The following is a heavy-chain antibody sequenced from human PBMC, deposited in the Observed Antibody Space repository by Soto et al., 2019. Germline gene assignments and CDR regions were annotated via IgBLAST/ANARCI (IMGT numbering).Heavy chain of an antibody. CDR3: ARDGGNICSGGSCYFQAPDY. J-gene: IGHJ4*02. V-gene: IGHV3-23*01. CDR2: ISGSGRST. D-gene: IGHD2-15*01. Sequence: EVQLLESGGGSVQPGGSLRLSCSASGFTFSNYAMSWVRQAPGKGLEWVASISGSGRSTNYADSVKGRFTISRDNSKNPLAVQMSSLRAEDTAVYYCARDGGNICSGGSCYFQAPDYWGQGTLVTVSP. CDR1: GFTFSNYA.